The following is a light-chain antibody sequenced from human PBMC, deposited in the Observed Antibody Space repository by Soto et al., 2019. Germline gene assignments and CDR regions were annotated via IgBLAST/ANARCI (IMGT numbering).Light chain of an antibody. CDR1: QTVTRS. V-gene: IGKV3-15*01. Sequence: EIVMTQSPDTLSVSPGETATLSCRASQTVTRSLAWFQHKPGQAPRLLIYGASARATGVPARFSGSGSGTAFTLTISRLQSEDFAVYYCQQYDDWPPSFTFGQGTKLEIK. CDR2: GAS. CDR3: QQYDDWPPSFT. J-gene: IGKJ2*01.